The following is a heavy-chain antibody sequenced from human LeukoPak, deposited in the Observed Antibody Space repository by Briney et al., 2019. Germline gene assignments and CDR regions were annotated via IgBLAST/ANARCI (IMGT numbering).Heavy chain of an antibody. V-gene: IGHV3-7*01. J-gene: IGHJ4*02. CDR3: ARHVVAVGFDY. CDR2: IKQDGSEK. D-gene: IGHD3-22*01. CDR1: GFTFSSYW. Sequence: GGSLRLSCAASGFTFSSYWMNWVRQAPGKGLEWVANIKQDGSEKDYVDSVKGRFTIFRDNAKNSLYLQMNSLTAEDTAVYYCARHVVAVGFDYWGQGTLVTVSS.